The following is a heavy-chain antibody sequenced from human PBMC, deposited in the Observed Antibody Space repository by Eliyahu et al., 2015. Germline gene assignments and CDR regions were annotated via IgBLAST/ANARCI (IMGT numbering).Heavy chain of an antibody. CDR3: AHTSGVYAIPGECMDV. J-gene: IGHJ6*02. Sequence: QITLKESGPTLVKPTQTLTLTCTFSGFSLSTSGVGVGWIRQPPGKALEWLALIYWDDDKRYSPSLKSRLTITKDTSKNQVVLTMTNMDPVDTATYYCAHTSGVYAIPGECMDVWGQGTTVTVSS. CDR1: GFSLSTSGVG. CDR2: IYWDDDK. V-gene: IGHV2-5*02. D-gene: IGHD2-8*01.